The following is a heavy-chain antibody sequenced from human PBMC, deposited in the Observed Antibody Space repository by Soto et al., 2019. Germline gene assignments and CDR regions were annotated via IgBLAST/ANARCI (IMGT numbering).Heavy chain of an antibody. Sequence: GESLKISCAASGFTFSSYAMSWVRQAPGKGLEWVSAISGSGGSTYYADSVKGRFTISRDNSKNTLYLQMNSLRAEDTAVYYCAKDPSNNFDADVWGKGTTVTVSS. J-gene: IGHJ6*04. V-gene: IGHV3-23*01. CDR1: GFTFSSYA. CDR2: ISGSGGST. CDR3: AKDPSNNFDADV. D-gene: IGHD3-9*01.